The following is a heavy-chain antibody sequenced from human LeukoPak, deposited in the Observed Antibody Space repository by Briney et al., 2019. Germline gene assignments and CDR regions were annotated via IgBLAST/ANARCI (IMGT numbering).Heavy chain of an antibody. J-gene: IGHJ4*01. Sequence: GGSLRLSCAASGFMFGMHAMSWVRQAPGKGLEWVSGIGHGGDGRFYADSVKDRFTISRDNSRNTLYLQMNSLRAEDTALYYCAKDLNPKRVIPAAHDYWGQGALVTVSS. CDR3: AKDLNPKRVIPAAHDY. CDR2: IGHGGDGR. D-gene: IGHD2-2*01. CDR1: GFMFGMHA. V-gene: IGHV3-23*01.